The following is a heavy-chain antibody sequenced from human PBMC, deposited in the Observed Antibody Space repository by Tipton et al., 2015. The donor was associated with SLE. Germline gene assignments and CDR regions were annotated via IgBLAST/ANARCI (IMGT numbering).Heavy chain of an antibody. Sequence: TLSLTCTVSGGSISSGSYYWSWIRQPAGKGLEWIGRIHTSGSTNYNPSLKSRVTISVDTSKNQFSLRLTSVTAADTAVYFCARGRGYSGYDWDYGMDVWGQGTTVTVSS. D-gene: IGHD5-12*01. V-gene: IGHV4-61*02. CDR1: GGSISSGSYY. CDR2: IHTSGST. CDR3: ARGRGYSGYDWDYGMDV. J-gene: IGHJ6*02.